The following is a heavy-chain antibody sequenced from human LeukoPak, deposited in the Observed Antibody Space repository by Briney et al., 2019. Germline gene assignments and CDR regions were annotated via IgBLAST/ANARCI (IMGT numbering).Heavy chain of an antibody. CDR2: IYIRGST. CDR3: ARGRYCSADICSGGDAFDI. J-gene: IGHJ3*02. D-gene: IGHD2-15*01. CDR1: GGSITNYY. Sequence: SETLSLTCTVSGGSITNYYWSWIRQTAGKGLEWIGRIYIRGSTNYNPSLKSRVTMSVDTSKNQFSLKLSSVTAADTAVYYCARGRYCSADICSGGDAFDIWGQGTMVSVSS. V-gene: IGHV4-4*07.